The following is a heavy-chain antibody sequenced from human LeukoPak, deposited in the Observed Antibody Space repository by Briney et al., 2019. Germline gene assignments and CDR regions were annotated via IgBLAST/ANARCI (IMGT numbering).Heavy chain of an antibody. CDR2: ISGYNGNT. CDR1: GRTFTRYG. D-gene: IGHD2-15*01. J-gene: IGHJ4*02. CDR3: ARDCSGGSCHFDY. V-gene: IGHV1-18*04. Sequence: ASVKVSCKTSGRTFTRYGISWVRQAPGQGLEWMGWISGYNGNTNYAQKFQGRVNMTTDTSTSTAYMELRSLRSDDTAVYYCARDCSGGSCHFDYWGQGTLVTVPS.